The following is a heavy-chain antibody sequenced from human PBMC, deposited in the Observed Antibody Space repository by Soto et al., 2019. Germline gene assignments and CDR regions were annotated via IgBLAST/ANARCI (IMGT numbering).Heavy chain of an antibody. CDR3: ARSPYYDYVWGSYSPSYFDY. Sequence: SETLSLTCTVSGGSISSGGYYWSWIRQHPXKGLEWIGYIYYSGSTYYNPSLKSRVTISVDTSKNQFSLKLSSVTAADTAVYYCARSPYYDYVWGSYSPSYFDYWGQGTLVTVSS. CDR2: IYYSGST. CDR1: GGSISSGGYY. V-gene: IGHV4-31*03. D-gene: IGHD3-16*01. J-gene: IGHJ4*02.